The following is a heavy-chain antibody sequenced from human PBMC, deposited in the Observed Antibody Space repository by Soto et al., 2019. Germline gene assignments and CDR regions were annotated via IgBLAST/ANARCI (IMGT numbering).Heavy chain of an antibody. CDR3: ARGVVRSTGWYKGY. V-gene: IGHV6-1*01. Sequence: SQTLSLTCAISGDSVSSNSAAWNWIRQSPSRGLEWLGRTYYRSKWYNDYAVSVESRITINPDTAKNQFSLELNSVTPEDTAVYYCARGVVRSTGWYKGYWGQGTLVTVSS. J-gene: IGHJ4*02. CDR1: GDSVSSNSAA. D-gene: IGHD6-19*01. CDR2: TYYRSKWYN.